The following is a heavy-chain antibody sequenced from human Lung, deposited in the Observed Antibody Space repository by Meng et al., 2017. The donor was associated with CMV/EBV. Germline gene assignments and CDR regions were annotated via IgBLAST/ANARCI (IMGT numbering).Heavy chain of an antibody. CDR3: ARDLGYSSSWYFQYYFDC. Sequence: ASVXVSXKASGYTLTNYYIHWVRQAPGQGLEWMGIINPSNNTTIYAQKFQGRVTMTRDTSTSTVYMELSSLRSDDTALYYCARDLGYSSSWYFQYYFDCWGQGXLVTVPQ. CDR1: GYTLTNYY. V-gene: IGHV1-46*01. CDR2: INPSNNTT. D-gene: IGHD6-13*01. J-gene: IGHJ4*02.